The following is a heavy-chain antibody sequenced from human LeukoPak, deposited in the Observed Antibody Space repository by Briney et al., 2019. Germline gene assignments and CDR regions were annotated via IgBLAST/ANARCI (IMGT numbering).Heavy chain of an antibody. CDR2: IKTTGTPI. V-gene: IGHV3-48*02. D-gene: IGHD2-8*01. CDR3: ARDLYDRATDY. Sequence: SGGSLGLSCAASGFTFSDHDMNWVRQAPGKGLEWVSYIKTTGTPIYYSDSVKGRSTISRDNAKNSLYLQMNSLRDEDTAVYFCARDLYDRATDYWGQGTLVTVSS. CDR1: GFTFSDHD. J-gene: IGHJ4*02.